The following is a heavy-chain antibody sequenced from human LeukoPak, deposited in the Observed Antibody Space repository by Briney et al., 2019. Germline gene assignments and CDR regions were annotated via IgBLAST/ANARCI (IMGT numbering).Heavy chain of an antibody. CDR3: ARKLGVVTAIPHFDY. Sequence: SSETLSLTCTVSGGSISSSSYYWGWIRQPPGKGLEWIGSIYYSGSTYYNPSLKSRVTISVDTSKNQFSLKLSSVTAADTAVYYCARKLGVVTAIPHFDYWGQGALVTVSS. J-gene: IGHJ4*02. V-gene: IGHV4-39*07. D-gene: IGHD2-21*02. CDR1: GGSISSSSYY. CDR2: IYYSGST.